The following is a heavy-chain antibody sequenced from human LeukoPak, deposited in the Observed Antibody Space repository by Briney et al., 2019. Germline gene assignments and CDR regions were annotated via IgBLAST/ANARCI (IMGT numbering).Heavy chain of an antibody. V-gene: IGHV3-15*01. CDR2: FKSTTDGGTT. CDR1: GFTFSSYA. Sequence: GGSLRLSCAASGFTFSSYAMHWVRQAPGKGLEWAGRFKSTTDGGTTDYAAPVKGRFTISRDDSKNTLYLQVNSLKTEDTAVYYCTTQGSGYYYFDCWGQGTLVTVSS. J-gene: IGHJ4*02. CDR3: TTQGSGYYYFDC. D-gene: IGHD3-22*01.